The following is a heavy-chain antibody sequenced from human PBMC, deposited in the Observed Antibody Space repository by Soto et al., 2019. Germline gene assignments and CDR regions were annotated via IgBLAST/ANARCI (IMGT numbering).Heavy chain of an antibody. CDR3: AKDQGAHYYCGMDV. Sequence: QVQLVESGGGVVQPGRSLRLSCAASGFTFSSYGMHWVRQAPGKGLEWVAVISYDGSNKYYADSVKGRFTISRDNSKNTLYLQMNSLRAEDTAVYYCAKDQGAHYYCGMDVWGQGTTVTVSS. D-gene: IGHD3-16*01. CDR1: GFTFSSYG. V-gene: IGHV3-30*18. CDR2: ISYDGSNK. J-gene: IGHJ6*02.